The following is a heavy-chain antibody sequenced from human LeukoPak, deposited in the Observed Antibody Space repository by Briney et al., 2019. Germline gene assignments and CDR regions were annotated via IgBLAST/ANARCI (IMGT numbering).Heavy chain of an antibody. Sequence: GGSLRLSCAASGFTLSNYAMSWVRQAPGKGLEWISQITSSNTIYYADSVKGRFTISRDNDMNSLFLQMNSLTDEDTAMYYCARFLRNYWYSDYWGQGTLVTVSS. CDR1: GFTLSNYA. CDR3: ARFLRNYWYSDY. V-gene: IGHV3-48*02. J-gene: IGHJ4*02. D-gene: IGHD1-7*01. CDR2: ITSSNTI.